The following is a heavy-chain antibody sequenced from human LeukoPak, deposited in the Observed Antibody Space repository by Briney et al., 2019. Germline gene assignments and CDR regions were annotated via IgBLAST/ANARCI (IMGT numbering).Heavy chain of an antibody. V-gene: IGHV3-23*01. Sequence: GGSLRLSCAASGFSFSSYAMSWVRQAPGKGLEWVSGISGNGGNTYYPDSVKGRFTISRDNSRNTLYLQMNSLRAEDTAVYYCAKDKITRAEDDAFDIWGQGTMLTVSS. CDR2: ISGNGGNT. CDR1: GFSFSSYA. CDR3: AKDKITRAEDDAFDI. J-gene: IGHJ3*02. D-gene: IGHD3-16*01.